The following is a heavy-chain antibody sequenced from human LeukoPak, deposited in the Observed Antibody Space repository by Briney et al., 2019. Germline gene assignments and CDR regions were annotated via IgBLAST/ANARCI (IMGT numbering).Heavy chain of an antibody. D-gene: IGHD3-10*01. J-gene: IGHJ6*02. Sequence: GGSLRLSCAASGFTVSSNYMSWVRQAPGKGLEWVSVIYSGGSTYYADSVKGRFTISRDNSKNTLYLQMNSLRAEDTAVYYCARDSMVRGVPLDVWGQGTTVTVSS. CDR1: GFTVSSNY. CDR3: ARDSMVRGVPLDV. CDR2: IYSGGST. V-gene: IGHV3-53*01.